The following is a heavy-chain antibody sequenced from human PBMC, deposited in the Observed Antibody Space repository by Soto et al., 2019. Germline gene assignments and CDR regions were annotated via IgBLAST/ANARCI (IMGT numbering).Heavy chain of an antibody. Sequence: QMPLVQSGPEVKKPGTSVKVSCKASGFTFTSSAVQWVRQARGQRLEWIGWIVVGSGNTNYAQKFQERVTITRDMSTSTAYMELSSLRSEDTAVYYCAADFNFWSGYSQYYYYGMDVWGQGTTVTVSS. CDR1: GFTFTSSA. V-gene: IGHV1-58*01. CDR3: AADFNFWSGYSQYYYYGMDV. J-gene: IGHJ6*02. CDR2: IVVGSGNT. D-gene: IGHD3-3*01.